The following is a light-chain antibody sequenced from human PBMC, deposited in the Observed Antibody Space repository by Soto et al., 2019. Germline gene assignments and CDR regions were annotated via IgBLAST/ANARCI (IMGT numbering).Light chain of an antibody. CDR1: QRISSW. J-gene: IGKJ4*01. Sequence: DIQMTQSPSTLSASVGDRVTITCRASQRISSWLAWYQQKPGKAPKLLIFDASSLESGTPSRFSGSRSGTQFTLTINGLQPDDFATYYCQQYDNYKPLTFGGGTKVDIK. CDR3: QQYDNYKPLT. CDR2: DAS. V-gene: IGKV1-5*01.